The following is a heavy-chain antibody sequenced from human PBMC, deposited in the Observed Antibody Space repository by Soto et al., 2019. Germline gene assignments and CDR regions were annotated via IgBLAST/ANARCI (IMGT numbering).Heavy chain of an antibody. J-gene: IGHJ4*02. CDR1: GFTFSSYA. CDR2: ISYDGSNK. V-gene: IGHV3-30-3*01. D-gene: IGHD6-19*01. Sequence: QVQLVESGGGVVQPGRSLRLSCAASGFTFSSYAMHWVRQAPGKGLEWVAVISYDGSNKYYADSVKGRFTISRDNSKNRLYLQMNSLRAEDTAVYYCAREGSGWYNYWGQGTLGTVSS. CDR3: AREGSGWYNY.